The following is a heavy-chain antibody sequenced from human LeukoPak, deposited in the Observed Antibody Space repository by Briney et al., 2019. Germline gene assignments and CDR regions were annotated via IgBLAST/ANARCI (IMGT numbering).Heavy chain of an antibody. V-gene: IGHV3-23*01. D-gene: IGHD3-9*01. CDR1: GFTFSSHT. J-gene: IGHJ6*03. CDR2: IIAGGGRT. CDR3: AKRLTGYAHYYSMDV. Sequence: GESLTLSCAASGFTFSSHTMHWVRQAPGKGLEWVSSIIAGGGRTYYADSVKDRFTIFRDDSKNTLYLQMNSLRAEDTAVYYCAKRLTGYAHYYSMDVWGKGTTVAVSS.